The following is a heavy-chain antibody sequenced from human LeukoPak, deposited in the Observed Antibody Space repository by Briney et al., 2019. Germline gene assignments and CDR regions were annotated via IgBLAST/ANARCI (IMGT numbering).Heavy chain of an antibody. CDR2: ISTDGRST. CDR1: GLTFTKYW. Sequence: GGSLRLLCVACGLTFTKYWMQWVRHAPGRGLVWVSRISTDGRSTNYADSVKGRFTVSRDNAKNSLYLQMNSLRAEHTAVYYCARCSGGRCYRSGDYWGRETLV. CDR3: ARCSGGRCYRSGDY. D-gene: IGHD2-15*01. J-gene: IGHJ4*02. V-gene: IGHV3-74*01.